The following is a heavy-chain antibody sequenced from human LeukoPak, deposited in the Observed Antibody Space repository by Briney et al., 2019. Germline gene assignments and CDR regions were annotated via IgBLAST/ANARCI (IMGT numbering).Heavy chain of an antibody. V-gene: IGHV3-21*01. J-gene: IGHJ4*02. CDR3: ARDNFDY. CDR2: ISSSSSYI. CDR1: GFTFSSYS. Sequence: ESGGPLRLSCAASGFTFSSYSMTWVRQAPGKGLEWVSSISSSSSYIFYADSVKGRFTISRDNAKNSLYLQMNSLRAEDTAVYYCARDNFDYWGQGTLVTVSS.